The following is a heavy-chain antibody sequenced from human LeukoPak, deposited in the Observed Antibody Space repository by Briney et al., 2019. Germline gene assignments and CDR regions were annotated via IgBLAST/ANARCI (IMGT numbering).Heavy chain of an antibody. J-gene: IGHJ4*02. CDR2: TKQDETEK. CDR1: GFTFSNYW. Sequence: GGSLRLSCAASGFTFSNYWMSWVRRAPGEGVEWVANTKQDETEKHYGDSVKGRFTISRDNAQNSLYLQMNSLRAEDTAVYFCARNRQWLLADYWGQGTVVTVSS. V-gene: IGHV3-7*04. CDR3: ARNRQWLLADY. D-gene: IGHD3-22*01.